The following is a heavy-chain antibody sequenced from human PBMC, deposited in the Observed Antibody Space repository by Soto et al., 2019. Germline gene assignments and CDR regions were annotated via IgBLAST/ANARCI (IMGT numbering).Heavy chain of an antibody. V-gene: IGHV4-31*03. D-gene: IGHD4-17*01. Sequence: SETLSLTCTVSGGSISSGGYYWSWIRQHPGKGLEWIGYIYYSGSTYYNPSLKSRVTISVDTSKNQFSLKLSSVTAADTAVYYCARNAVTTAPVEVWGKGTSVTVSS. CDR3: ARNAVTTAPVEV. CDR1: GGSISSGGYY. CDR2: IYYSGST. J-gene: IGHJ6*04.